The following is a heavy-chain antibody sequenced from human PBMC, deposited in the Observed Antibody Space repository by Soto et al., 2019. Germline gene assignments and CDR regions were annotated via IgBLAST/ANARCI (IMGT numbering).Heavy chain of an antibody. CDR2: IYYSGNT. CDR1: GGSTSSDNY. D-gene: IGHD3-16*01. J-gene: IGHJ4*02. Sequence: SETLSLICTVSGGSTSSDNYWSWIRQPPGKGLEWIGHIYYSGNTDYNPSLKSRLAISIDTSKNQFSLKLSSVTAADTAVYFCAREGGESSDGLYYFDSWGQGSLVTVSS. V-gene: IGHV4-30-4*01. CDR3: AREGGESSDGLYYFDS.